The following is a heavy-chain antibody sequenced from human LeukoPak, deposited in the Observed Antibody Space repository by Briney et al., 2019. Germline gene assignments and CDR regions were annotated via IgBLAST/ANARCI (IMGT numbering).Heavy chain of an antibody. CDR3: ASTMSGDY. CDR2: INQGGSDK. CDR1: GFTFSSYW. J-gene: IGHJ4*02. Sequence: GGSLRLSCTVSGFTFSSYWMSWVRQAPGKGLERVANINQGGSDKSYVDSVKGRFTVSRDNAKKSLYLQMNSLRAEDTAVYYCASTMSGDYWGQGTLVTVSS. D-gene: IGHD3-22*01. V-gene: IGHV3-7*01.